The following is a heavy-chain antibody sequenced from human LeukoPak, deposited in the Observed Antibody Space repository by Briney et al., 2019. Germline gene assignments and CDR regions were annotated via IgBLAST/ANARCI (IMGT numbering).Heavy chain of an antibody. Sequence: SETLSLTCTVSGGSISNYWTWIRQPAGKGLEWIGRIYPSGSTNYNPSLKSRVTMSVDTSKNQFSLKLSSVTAADTAVYYCARENSGSYREFDYWGQGTPVTVSS. J-gene: IGHJ4*02. V-gene: IGHV4-4*07. CDR3: ARENSGSYREFDY. CDR1: GGSISNY. D-gene: IGHD1-26*01. CDR2: IYPSGST.